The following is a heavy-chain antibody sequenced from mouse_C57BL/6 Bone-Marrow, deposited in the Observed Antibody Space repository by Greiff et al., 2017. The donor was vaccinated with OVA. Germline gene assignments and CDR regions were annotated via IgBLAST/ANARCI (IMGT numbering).Heavy chain of an antibody. CDR2: IYPGDGDT. CDR3: ERAGYPYYFDY. J-gene: IGHJ2*01. Sequence: VQLQQSGPELVKPGASVKISCKASGYAFSSSWMNWVKQRPGQGLEWIGRIYPGDGDTNYNGKFKGKATLTADKSSSTAYMQLSSLTSEDSAVYVCERAGYPYYFDYWGQGTTLTVSS. V-gene: IGHV1-82*01. D-gene: IGHD2-2*01. CDR1: GYAFSSSW.